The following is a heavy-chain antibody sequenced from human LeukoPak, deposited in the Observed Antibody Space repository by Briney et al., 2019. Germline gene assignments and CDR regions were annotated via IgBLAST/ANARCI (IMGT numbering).Heavy chain of an antibody. CDR1: GGSITGTTYY. V-gene: IGHV4-39*02. CDR3: VRRSGDWAVNWFDP. Sequence: SETLSLTCTVSGGSITGTTYYWAWFRQPPGKGLEWIGSLYSDGRTFYGPSLKSRITISGDTSKNLFSLKLTSVTAADTAVYYCVRRSGDWAVNWFDPWGQGTLVTVSS. J-gene: IGHJ5*02. D-gene: IGHD2-21*02. CDR2: LYSDGRT.